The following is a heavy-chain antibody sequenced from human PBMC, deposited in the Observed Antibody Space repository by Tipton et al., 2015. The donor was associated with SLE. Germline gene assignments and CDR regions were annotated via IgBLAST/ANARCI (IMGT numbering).Heavy chain of an antibody. CDR1: GVTSSSYG. V-gene: IGHV3-30*02. CDR2: IRYDGSNK. D-gene: IGHD6-6*01. Sequence: SLRLSCAASGVTSSSYGMHWVRQAPGKGLEWVAFIRYDGSNKYYADSVKGRFTISRDNSKNTLYLQMNSLRAEDTSVYYCAKDRDSRIAAPGNFDYWGQGTLVTVSS. J-gene: IGHJ4*02. CDR3: AKDRDSRIAAPGNFDY.